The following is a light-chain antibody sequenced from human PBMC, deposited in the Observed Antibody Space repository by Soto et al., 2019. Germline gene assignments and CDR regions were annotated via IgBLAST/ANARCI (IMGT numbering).Light chain of an antibody. Sequence: DIQMTQSPSALSASVGDRVTITCRASLNINKWLAWYQHKPGKAPKVLIYDASSLESGVPSRFSGSGSGTEFTLTISSLQPDDSAIYYCQQYNNYEWTFGQGTKVDIK. CDR2: DAS. CDR3: QQYNNYEWT. J-gene: IGKJ1*01. CDR1: LNINKW. V-gene: IGKV1-5*01.